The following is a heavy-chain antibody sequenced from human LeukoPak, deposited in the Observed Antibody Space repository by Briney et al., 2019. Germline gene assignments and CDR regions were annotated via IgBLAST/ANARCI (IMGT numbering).Heavy chain of an antibody. J-gene: IGHJ4*02. D-gene: IGHD4-17*01. CDR1: GFTFSNFW. Sequence: GGSLRLSCAASGFTFSNFWMHWVSHAPGKGLVWVSRIKGDGSSTSYADSVKGRFTISRDNAKNTLYLQMNSLRAEDTAVYYCGRGDYVGDYWGQGTLVTVSS. V-gene: IGHV3-74*01. CDR3: GRGDYVGDY. CDR2: IKGDGSST.